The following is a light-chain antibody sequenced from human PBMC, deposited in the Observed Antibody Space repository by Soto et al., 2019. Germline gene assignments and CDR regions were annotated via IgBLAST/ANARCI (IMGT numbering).Light chain of an antibody. V-gene: IGLV2-11*01. CDR1: SSDVGAYNY. CDR3: CSYAGRNFVV. CDR2: DVS. Sequence: QSALTQPRSVSGSPGQSVTISCTGTSSDVGAYNYVSWYQQHPGKAPKLMIYDVSKRPSGVPDRFSGSKSGNTASLTISGLQAEDEADYSCCSYAGRNFVVFGGGTKVTVL. J-gene: IGLJ2*01.